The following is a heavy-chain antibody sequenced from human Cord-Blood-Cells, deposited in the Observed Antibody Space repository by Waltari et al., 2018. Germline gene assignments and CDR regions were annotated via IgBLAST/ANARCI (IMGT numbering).Heavy chain of an antibody. CDR2: IIPIFGTA. J-gene: IGHJ6*02. V-gene: IGHV1-69*01. CDR3: ARGDYSNYDSYYYYGMDV. CDR1: GGTFSSYA. Sequence: QVQLVQSGAEVRKPGSSVKVSCKASGGTFSSYAISWVRQAPGQALEWMGGIIPIFGTANYAQKFQGRVTITADESTSTAYMELSSLRSEDTAVYYCARGDYSNYDSYYYYGMDVWGQGTTVTVSS. D-gene: IGHD4-4*01.